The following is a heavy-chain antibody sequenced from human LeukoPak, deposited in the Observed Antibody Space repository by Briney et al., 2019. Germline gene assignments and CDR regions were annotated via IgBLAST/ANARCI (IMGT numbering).Heavy chain of an antibody. V-gene: IGHV3-23*01. D-gene: IGHD6-6*01. Sequence: PGGSLRLSCAASGFTFGSYAMSWVRQAPGKGLEWDSAISGSGGSTYYADSVKGRFTISRDNSKNTLYLQMNSLRAEDTAVYYCAKADGAQQLVLSHFFDYWGQGTLVTVSS. J-gene: IGHJ4*02. CDR2: ISGSGGST. CDR3: AKADGAQQLVLSHFFDY. CDR1: GFTFGSYA.